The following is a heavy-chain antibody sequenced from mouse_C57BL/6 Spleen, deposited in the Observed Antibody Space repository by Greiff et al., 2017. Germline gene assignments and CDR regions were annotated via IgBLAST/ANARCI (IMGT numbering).Heavy chain of an antibody. V-gene: IGHV1-61*01. CDR3: AGSFITTVVAYYFDY. D-gene: IGHD1-1*01. CDR2: IYPSDSET. CDR1: GYTFTSYW. Sequence: QVQLKQPGAELVRPGSSVKLSCKASGYTFTSYWMDWVKQRPGQGLEWIGNIYPSDSETHYNQKFKDKATLTVDKSSSTAYMQLSSLTSEDSAVYYWAGSFITTVVAYYFDYWGQGTTLTVSS. J-gene: IGHJ2*01.